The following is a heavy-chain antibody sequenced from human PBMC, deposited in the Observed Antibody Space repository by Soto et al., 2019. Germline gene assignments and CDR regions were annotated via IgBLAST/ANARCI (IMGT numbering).Heavy chain of an antibody. CDR2: FSGLGDT. D-gene: IGHD4-4*01. Sequence: EVQLLESGGDLVQPGGSLRLSCAASGFTFSSYAMSWVRQAPGKGLEWVATFSGLGDTYYADSVKGRFTVSRDDSKNTLFLNRTSLRAADTAIYYCAKGERALITYSPSDPWGQGTLVTVSS. J-gene: IGHJ5*02. CDR3: AKGERALITYSPSDP. V-gene: IGHV3-23*01. CDR1: GFTFSSYA.